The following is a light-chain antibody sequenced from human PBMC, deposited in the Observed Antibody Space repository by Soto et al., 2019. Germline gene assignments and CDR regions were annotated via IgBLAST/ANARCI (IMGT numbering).Light chain of an antibody. Sequence: QSALTQPPSASGSPGQSVTISCTGTSSDVGGYNYVSWYQQHPGKVPKLIIYEVNKRPSGIPDRFSGSKSGTTASLTVSGLQAEDEADYYCSSYAGSNNVIFGGVTKVTVL. CDR2: EVN. J-gene: IGLJ2*01. CDR3: SSYAGSNNVI. CDR1: SSDVGGYNY. V-gene: IGLV2-8*01.